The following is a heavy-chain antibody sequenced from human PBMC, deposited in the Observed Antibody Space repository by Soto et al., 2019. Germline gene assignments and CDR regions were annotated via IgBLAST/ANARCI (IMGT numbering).Heavy chain of an antibody. CDR3: ARSRAYYYDSSGYRAKYYFDY. CDR1: GGSISSYY. V-gene: IGHV4-59*01. Sequence: SETQSLTCTVSGGSISSYYWSWIRQPPGKGLEWIGYIYYSGSTNYNPSLKSRVTISVDTSKNQFSLKLSSVTAADTAVYYCARSRAYYYDSSGYRAKYYFDYWGQGTLVTVS. J-gene: IGHJ4*02. CDR2: IYYSGST. D-gene: IGHD3-22*01.